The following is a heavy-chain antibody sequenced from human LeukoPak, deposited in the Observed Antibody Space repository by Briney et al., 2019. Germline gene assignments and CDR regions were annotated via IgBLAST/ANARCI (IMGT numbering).Heavy chain of an antibody. CDR1: GFTFSNYN. Sequence: PGGSLRLSCVASGFTFSNYNMNWVRQAPGKGLEWVSYISSTSSTIYYADSVKGRFTISRDNPKNTLYLQMNSLRVEDTAVYYCARERGHELGYDAFDIWGQGTMVTVSS. J-gene: IGHJ3*02. CDR3: ARERGHELGYDAFDI. V-gene: IGHV3-48*01. D-gene: IGHD7-27*01. CDR2: ISSTSSTI.